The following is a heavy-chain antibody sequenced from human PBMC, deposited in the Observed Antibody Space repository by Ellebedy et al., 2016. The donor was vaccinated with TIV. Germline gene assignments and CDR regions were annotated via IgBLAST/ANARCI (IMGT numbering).Heavy chain of an antibody. J-gene: IGHJ4*02. V-gene: IGHV3-30*03. CDR1: GFTFSSYG. D-gene: IGHD3-3*01. Sequence: GESLKISCAASGFTFSSYGMHWVRQAPGEGLEWVAVISYHGTNTHYADSVKGRSTISRDNPKNTLYLQMNSLRVEDTAVYYCARDWNEGYDGYFDYWGQGTVVIVSS. CDR3: ARDWNEGYDGYFDY. CDR2: ISYHGTNT.